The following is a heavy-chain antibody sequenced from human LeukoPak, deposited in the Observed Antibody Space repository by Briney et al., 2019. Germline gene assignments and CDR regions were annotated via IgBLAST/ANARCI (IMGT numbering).Heavy chain of an antibody. CDR1: GGSISSGGYY. CDR2: IYYSGST. D-gene: IGHD1-26*01. CDR3: ARWVAVGASDY. Sequence: SETLSLTCTVSGGSISSGGYYWSWIRQHPGKGLEWIGYIYYSGSTYYNPSLKSRVTISVDTSKNQFSLKLSSVTAADTAVYYCARWVAVGASDYWGRGTLVTVSS. J-gene: IGHJ4*02. V-gene: IGHV4-31*03.